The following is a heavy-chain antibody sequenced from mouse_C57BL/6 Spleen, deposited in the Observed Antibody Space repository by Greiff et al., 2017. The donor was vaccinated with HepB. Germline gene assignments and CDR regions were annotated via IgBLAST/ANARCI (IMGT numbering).Heavy chain of an antibody. V-gene: IGHV5-16*01. CDR2: INYDGSST. J-gene: IGHJ2*01. CDR3: AREDEYFDY. Sequence: EVQGVESAGGLVQPGSSMKLSCTASGFTFSDYYMAWVRQVPEKGLEWVANINYDGSSTYYLDSLKSRFIISRDNAKNILYLQMSSLKSEDTATYYCAREDEYFDYWGQGTTLTVSS. CDR1: GFTFSDYY.